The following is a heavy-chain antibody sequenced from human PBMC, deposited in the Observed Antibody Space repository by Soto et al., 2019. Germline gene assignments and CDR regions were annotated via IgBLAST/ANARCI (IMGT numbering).Heavy chain of an antibody. J-gene: IGHJ5*02. D-gene: IGHD3-10*01. V-gene: IGHV1-18*01. CDR1: GGTFSRYA. Sequence: ASVKVSCKASGGTFSRYAISWVRQAPGQGLEWMGWISAYNGNTKYAQKFQGRVTMTTDTSTSTAYMELRSLRSDDTAVYYCARGVGSGSYYNQYNWFDPWGQGTLVTVSS. CDR3: ARGVGSGSYYNQYNWFDP. CDR2: ISAYNGNT.